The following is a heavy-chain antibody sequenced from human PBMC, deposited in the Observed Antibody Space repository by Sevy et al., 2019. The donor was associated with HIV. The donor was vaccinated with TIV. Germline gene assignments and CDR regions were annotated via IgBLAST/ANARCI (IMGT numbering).Heavy chain of an antibody. J-gene: IGHJ3*02. V-gene: IGHV4-59*01. CDR1: GGSISSYY. CDR3: AREAPAMVTLDAFDI. D-gene: IGHD5-18*01. CDR2: IYYSGST. Sequence: SETLSLTCTVSGGSISSYYWSWIRQPPGKGLEWIGYIYYSGSTNYNPSLKSRVTISVDTSKNQFSLKLSSVTAADTAVYYCAREAPAMVTLDAFDIWGQGTMVTVSS.